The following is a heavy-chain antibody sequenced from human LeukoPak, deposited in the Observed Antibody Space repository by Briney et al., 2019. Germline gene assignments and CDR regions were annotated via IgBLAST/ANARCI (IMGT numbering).Heavy chain of an antibody. CDR3: AISGIRKTLTGRDY. V-gene: IGHV1-69*13. Sequence: SVKVSCKASGGTFSSYAISWVRQAPGQGLEWMGGIIPIFGTANYAQKFQGRVTITADESTSTAYMELSSLRSEDTAVYYCAISGIRKTLTGRDYWGQGTLVTVSS. CDR2: IIPIFGTA. D-gene: IGHD1-14*01. CDR1: GGTFSSYA. J-gene: IGHJ4*02.